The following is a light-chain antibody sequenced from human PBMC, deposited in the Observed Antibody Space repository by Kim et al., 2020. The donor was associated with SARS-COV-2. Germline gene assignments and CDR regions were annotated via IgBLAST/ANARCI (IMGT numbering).Light chain of an antibody. J-gene: IGLJ2*01. CDR3: QAWDSSNVV. V-gene: IGLV3-1*01. CDR2: QDS. CDR1: KLGDEY. Sequence: VSPGQTTSITCSGDKLGDEYACWYQQKPGQSPVLVIYQDSKRPSGIPERFSGSNSGNTATLTISETQAMDEADYYCQAWDSSNVVFGGGTQLTVL.